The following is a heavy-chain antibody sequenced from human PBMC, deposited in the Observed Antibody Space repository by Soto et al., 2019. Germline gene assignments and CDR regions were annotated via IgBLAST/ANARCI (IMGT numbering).Heavy chain of an antibody. CDR2: IIPIFRST. CDR1: GGTFNSYA. Sequence: QVQLVQSGAEVKKPGSSVKVSCKASGGTFNSYALTWVRQAPGHGLEWMGGIIPIFRSTNYAQKFQGRVTITANRSTSTAYMELSSLISEDTAVYYWARVLHPTYGSGWRSLYGYFDLWGRGNLVTVSS. D-gene: IGHD6-19*01. J-gene: IGHJ2*01. V-gene: IGHV1-69*06. CDR3: ARVLHPTYGSGWRSLYGYFDL.